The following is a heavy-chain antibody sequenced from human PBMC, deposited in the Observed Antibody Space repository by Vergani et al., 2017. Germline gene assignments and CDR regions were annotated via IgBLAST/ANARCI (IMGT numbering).Heavy chain of an antibody. CDR2: INHRGST. CDR3: ASRRWGSGWYHAFDI. V-gene: IGHV4-34*01. D-gene: IGHD6-19*01. CDR1: GGSFSGYY. J-gene: IGHJ3*02. Sequence: QVQLQESGPGLVKPSENLSLTCAVDGGSFSGYYWSWIRQHPGKGLEWIGEINHRGSTNYNPSLKSRVTISVDTSKTQFSLKLSSVTAADTAVYYCASRRWGSGWYHAFDIWGQGTMVTVSS.